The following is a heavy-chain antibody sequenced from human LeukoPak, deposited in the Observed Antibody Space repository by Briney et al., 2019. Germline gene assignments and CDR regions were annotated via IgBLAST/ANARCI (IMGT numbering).Heavy chain of an antibody. J-gene: IGHJ4*02. CDR2: ISGSGGST. D-gene: IGHD2-15*01. V-gene: IGHV3-23*01. CDR3: ATTPSEGAQVLDY. CDR1: GFTFSSYA. Sequence: LAGGSLRLSCAASGFTFSSYAMSWVRHAPGKGLELVSVISGSGGSTYYADSVRGRFTISRDNSNNMLYLRMNSLRAEDTAVYFCATTPSEGAQVLDYWGQGTLVTVSA.